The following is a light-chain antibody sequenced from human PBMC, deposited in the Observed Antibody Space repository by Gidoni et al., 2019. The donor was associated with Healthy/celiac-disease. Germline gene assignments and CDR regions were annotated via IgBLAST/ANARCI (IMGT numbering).Light chain of an antibody. J-gene: IGKJ2*01. CDR1: QSVSSY. CDR3: QQRSNWPYT. Sequence: EIVLTQSPATLSLSPGERATPSCRASQSVSSYLAWYKQKPSQAPRLLIYDASNRATGIPAKFSGSGSGTEFTLTISSLVHEDFAVYYYQQRSNWPYTFGQGTKLEIK. V-gene: IGKV3-11*01. CDR2: DAS.